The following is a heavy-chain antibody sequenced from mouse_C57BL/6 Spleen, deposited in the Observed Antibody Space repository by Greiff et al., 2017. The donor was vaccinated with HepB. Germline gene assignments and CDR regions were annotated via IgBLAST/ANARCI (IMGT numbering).Heavy chain of an antibody. CDR3: ALYYYGSSHYFDY. CDR2: INPNNGGT. D-gene: IGHD1-1*01. V-gene: IGHV1-18*01. Sequence: EVQLQQSGPELVKPGASVKIPCKASGYTFTDYNMDWVKQSHGKSLEWIGDINPNNGGTIYNQKFKGKATLTVDKSSSTAYMELRSLTSEDTAVYYCALYYYGSSHYFDYWGQGTTLTVSS. J-gene: IGHJ2*01. CDR1: GYTFTDYN.